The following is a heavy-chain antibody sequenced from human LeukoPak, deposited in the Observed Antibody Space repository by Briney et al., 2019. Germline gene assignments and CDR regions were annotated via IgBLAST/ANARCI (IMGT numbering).Heavy chain of an antibody. CDR1: GGSFSGYY. D-gene: IGHD5-24*01. J-gene: IGHJ4*02. Sequence: SETLSLTCAVYGGSFSGYYWSWIRQPPGKGLEWIGEINHSGSTNYNPSLKSRVTISVDTSKNQFSLKLSSVAAADTAVYYCARVQGGWLPYWGQGTLVTVSS. CDR2: INHSGST. CDR3: ARVQGGWLPY. V-gene: IGHV4-34*01.